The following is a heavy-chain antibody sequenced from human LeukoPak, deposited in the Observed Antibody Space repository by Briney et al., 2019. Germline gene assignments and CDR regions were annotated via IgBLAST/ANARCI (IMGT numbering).Heavy chain of an antibody. CDR1: GFTFSSYA. CDR3: ASYIAAAGRGFDY. Sequence: GGSLRLSCAASGFTFSSYAMSWVRQAPGKGLEWVSGISGSGGSTYYADSVKGRFTISRDNSKNTLYLQMNSLRAEDTAVYYCASYIAAAGRGFDYWGQGTLVTDSS. CDR2: ISGSGGST. V-gene: IGHV3-23*01. J-gene: IGHJ4*02. D-gene: IGHD6-13*01.